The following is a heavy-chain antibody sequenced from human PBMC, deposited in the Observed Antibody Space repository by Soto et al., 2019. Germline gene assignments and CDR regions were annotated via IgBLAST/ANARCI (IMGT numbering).Heavy chain of an antibody. Sequence: ASVKVSCKASGYTFTSYYMHWVRQAPGQGLEWLGIINPSGGTTTYAQKFQGRVTMTRDTSTSTVYMELSSLRSEDTAVYYCARETVVVPAATYYYGMDVWGQGTPVTVYS. V-gene: IGHV1-46*01. CDR2: INPSGGTT. CDR1: GYTFTSYY. CDR3: ARETVVVPAATYYYGMDV. J-gene: IGHJ6*02. D-gene: IGHD2-2*01.